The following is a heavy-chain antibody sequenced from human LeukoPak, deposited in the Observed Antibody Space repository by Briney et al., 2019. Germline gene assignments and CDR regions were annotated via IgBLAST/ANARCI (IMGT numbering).Heavy chain of an antibody. CDR2: INPNSGGT. J-gene: IGHJ4*02. Sequence: RGASVKVSCKASGYTFTGYYMHWVRQATGQGLEWMGRINPNSGGTNYAQKFQGRVTMTRDTSISTAYMELSRLRSDDTAVYYCASFRVGATANTYWGQGTLVTVSS. D-gene: IGHD1-26*01. V-gene: IGHV1-2*06. CDR3: ASFRVGATANTY. CDR1: GYTFTGYY.